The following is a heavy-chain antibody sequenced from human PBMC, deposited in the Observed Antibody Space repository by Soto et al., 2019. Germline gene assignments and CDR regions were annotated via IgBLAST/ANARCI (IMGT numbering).Heavy chain of an antibody. D-gene: IGHD4-17*01. J-gene: IGHJ3*02. CDR1: GGSISSGGYY. CDR3: ARGKDYGGQEDAFDI. CDR2: IYYSGST. Sequence: QVQLQESGPGLVKPSQTLSLTCTVSGGSISSGGYYWSWIRQHPGKGLEWIGYIYYSGSTYYNPSLKSRVTLSVDTSKNQFSLKLSSVTAADTAVYYCARGKDYGGQEDAFDIWGQGTMVTVSS. V-gene: IGHV4-31*03.